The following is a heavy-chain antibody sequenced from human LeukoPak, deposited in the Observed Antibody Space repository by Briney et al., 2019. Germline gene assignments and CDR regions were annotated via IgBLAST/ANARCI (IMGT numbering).Heavy chain of an antibody. J-gene: IGHJ4*02. CDR2: IRYDGSNK. CDR3: AKDGVPSRYFGRNYFDY. D-gene: IGHD2-8*01. Sequence: GRSLRLSCAASGFTFSSYAMHWVRQAPGKGLEWVAFIRYDGSNKYYADSVKGRFTISRDNSKNTLYLQMNSLRAEDTAVYYCAKDGVPSRYFGRNYFDYWGQGTLVTVSS. V-gene: IGHV3-30*02. CDR1: GFTFSSYA.